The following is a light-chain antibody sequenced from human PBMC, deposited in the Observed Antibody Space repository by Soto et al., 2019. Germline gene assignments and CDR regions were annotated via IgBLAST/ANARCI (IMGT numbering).Light chain of an antibody. V-gene: IGKV3-20*01. CDR2: GAS. CDR3: LQYGSSPPVT. J-gene: IGKJ5*01. CDR1: QSVSSTY. Sequence: EIVLTQSPGTLSLSPGERATLSCRASQSVSSTYLAWYQQRPGQAPRLLIYGASGKATGIPDRFSGSGSGTDFTLTISRLEHEDFAVYYCLQYGSSPPVTFGQGTRLEIK.